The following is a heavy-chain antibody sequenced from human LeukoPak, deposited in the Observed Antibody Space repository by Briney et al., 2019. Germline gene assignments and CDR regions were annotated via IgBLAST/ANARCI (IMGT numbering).Heavy chain of an antibody. CDR1: GFSFSNYE. J-gene: IGHJ5*02. CDR2: ITASSTTI. CDR3: AKGPGARGHFNWFDP. D-gene: IGHD5-12*01. Sequence: GGFLRLSCAASGFSFSNYEMNWVRQAPGKGLEWISYITASSTTIYYADSVKGRFTISRDNAKNSLYLQMNGLRGGDTAVYYCAKGPGARGHFNWFDPWGQGTLVTVSS. V-gene: IGHV3-48*03.